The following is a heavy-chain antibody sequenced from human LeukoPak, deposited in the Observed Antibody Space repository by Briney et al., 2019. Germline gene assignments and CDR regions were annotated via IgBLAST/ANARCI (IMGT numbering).Heavy chain of an antibody. J-gene: IGHJ5*02. D-gene: IGHD1-26*01. Sequence: GGSLKLSCAASGFTFSGFAIHWVRQSSGKGLEWVGHIDKKDNFYATTSAASVTGRFTISRDDSKNTAYLQMNSLKTEDTAPYYCTRDSGTYNWLDPWGQGTLVTVSS. CDR1: GFTFSGFA. CDR2: IDKKDNFYAT. CDR3: TRDSGTYNWLDP. V-gene: IGHV3-73*01.